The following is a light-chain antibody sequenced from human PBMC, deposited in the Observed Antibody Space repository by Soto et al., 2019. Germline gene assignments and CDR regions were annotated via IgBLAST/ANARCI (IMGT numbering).Light chain of an antibody. CDR3: SSYAGSNNLV. Sequence: QSVLTQPPSASGSPGQSVAISCTGTSSDVGSYNSVSWYQQHSGKAPKLIIYEVTKRPSGVPDRFSGSKSGNTASLTVSGLQAEDEADYYCSSYAGSNNLVFGGGTKLTVL. V-gene: IGLV2-8*01. J-gene: IGLJ2*01. CDR2: EVT. CDR1: SSDVGSYNS.